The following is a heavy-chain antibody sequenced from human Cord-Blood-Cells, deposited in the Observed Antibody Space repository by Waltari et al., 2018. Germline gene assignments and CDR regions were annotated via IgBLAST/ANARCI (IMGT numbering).Heavy chain of an antibody. CDR2: IYSGVST. J-gene: IGHJ3*02. V-gene: IGHV3-53*01. Sequence: EVQLVESGGGLIQPGGSLRLSCAASGFTVSSNYMSWARQAPGQWLDLFSVIYSGVSTSYADSVHGRFTISRDMSKNTLYLQMNGLRAEDTAVYYCARARGFDIWGQVTMVTVSS. CDR1: GFTVSSNY. CDR3: ARARGFDI.